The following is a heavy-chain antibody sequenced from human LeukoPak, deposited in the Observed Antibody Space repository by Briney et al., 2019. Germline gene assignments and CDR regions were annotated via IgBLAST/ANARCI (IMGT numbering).Heavy chain of an antibody. Sequence: ASVKVSCKASGYTFTTYDIIWVRQAPGQGLEWMGWMNPNSGDTAYAQKFQGRVAMTRNTSINTAYMEPSNLRSESTAVYSCARGLGDYYHTGDFYYAVPAHWGQGTLVTVSS. CDR3: ARGLGDYYHTGDFYYAVPAH. D-gene: IGHD2-21*01. J-gene: IGHJ4*02. CDR1: GYTFTTYD. V-gene: IGHV1-8*01. CDR2: MNPNSGDT.